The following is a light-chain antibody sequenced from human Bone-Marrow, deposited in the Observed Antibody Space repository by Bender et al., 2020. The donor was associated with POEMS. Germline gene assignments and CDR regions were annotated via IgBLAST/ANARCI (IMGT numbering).Light chain of an antibody. CDR2: EVS. Sequence: QSALTQPASVSGSPGQSITISCTGTSGDVGAYNYVSWYQQHPGKAPKLMIYEVSNRPSGVSNRFSGSKSGNKASLTISGLQAEDEADYYCSSYTTYSTLVFGGGTKLTVL. V-gene: IGLV2-14*01. J-gene: IGLJ2*01. CDR1: SGDVGAYNY. CDR3: SSYTTYSTLV.